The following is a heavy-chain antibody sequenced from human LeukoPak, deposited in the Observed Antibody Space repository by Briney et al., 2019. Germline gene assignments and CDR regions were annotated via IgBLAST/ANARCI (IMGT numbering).Heavy chain of an antibody. J-gene: IGHJ4*02. CDR2: ISPGGSTI. D-gene: IGHD6-6*01. CDR1: GFTFSEYY. CDR3: ARDRESSSMSWAFDY. V-gene: IGHV3-11*04. Sequence: GGSPRLSCAASGFTFSEYYMTWIRQAPGKGLEWLSYISPGGSTIYYADSMKGRLTISRDNAKKSLDLQMNSLRAEDTAVYYCARDRESSSMSWAFDYWGQGTLVTVSS.